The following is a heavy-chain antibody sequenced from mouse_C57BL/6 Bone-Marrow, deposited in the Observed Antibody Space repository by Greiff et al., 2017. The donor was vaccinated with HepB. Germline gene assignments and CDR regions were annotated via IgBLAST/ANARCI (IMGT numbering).Heavy chain of an antibody. CDR2: IYPGSGST. D-gene: IGHD1-1*01. CDR1: GYTFTSYW. Sequence: QVQLKQPGAELVKPGASVKMSCKASGYTFTSYWITWVKQRPGQGLEWIGDIYPGSGSTNYNEKFKSKATLTVDTSSSTAYMQLSSLTSEDSAVYYCARGRYPYAMDYWGQGTSVTVSS. CDR3: ARGRYPYAMDY. V-gene: IGHV1-55*01. J-gene: IGHJ4*01.